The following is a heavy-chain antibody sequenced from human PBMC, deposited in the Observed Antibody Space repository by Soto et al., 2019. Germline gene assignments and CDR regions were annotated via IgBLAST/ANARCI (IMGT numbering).Heavy chain of an antibody. CDR3: ALSARDEHLWPPYFDY. J-gene: IGHJ4*02. CDR2: IYWDDDK. D-gene: IGHD5-18*01. Sequence: QITLKESGPTLVKPTQTLTLTCTFSGISLSTSGVGVGWIRQPPGKALEWLAVIYWDDDKRYSPSLKSRLTITKDTSKNQVVLTMSNMDPVYTVTYYCALSARDEHLWPPYFDYWGQGTLVTVSS. V-gene: IGHV2-5*02. CDR1: GISLSTSGVG.